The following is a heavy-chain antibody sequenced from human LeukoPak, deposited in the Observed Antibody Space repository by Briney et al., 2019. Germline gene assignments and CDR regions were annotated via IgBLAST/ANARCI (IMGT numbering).Heavy chain of an antibody. CDR1: GFTFSGYG. CDR2: IWYDGSKT. Sequence: GGSVRLSCVASGFTFSGYGMHWARQAPGKGLEWVAVIWYDGSKTYYADSVKGRFTISRDNSKDTLYLQMSSLRVEDTAAYYCARYLGGRNAFDIWGEGTVVPVSS. J-gene: IGHJ3*02. V-gene: IGHV3-33*01. D-gene: IGHD3-16*01. CDR3: ARYLGGRNAFDI.